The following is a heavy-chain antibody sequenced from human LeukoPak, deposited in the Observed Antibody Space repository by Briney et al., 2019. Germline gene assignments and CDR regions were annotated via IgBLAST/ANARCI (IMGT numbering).Heavy chain of an antibody. CDR1: GGSISSYY. CDR2: IYYSGST. J-gene: IGHJ3*02. D-gene: IGHD3-22*01. CDR3: ARRDYYDSSGSDAFDI. Sequence: SETLSLTCTVSGGSISSYYWSWIRQPPGKGLEWIGYIYYSGSTNYNPSLKSRVTISVDTSKNQFSLKPSSVTAADTAVYYCARRDYYDSSGSDAFDIWGQGTVVTVSS. V-gene: IGHV4-59*08.